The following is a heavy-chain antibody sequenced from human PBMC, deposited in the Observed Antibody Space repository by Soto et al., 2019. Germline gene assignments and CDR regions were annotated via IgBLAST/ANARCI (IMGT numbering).Heavy chain of an antibody. J-gene: IGHJ6*03. V-gene: IGHV4-59*08. D-gene: IGHD3-10*01. CDR1: GGSISSYY. CDR2: IYYSGST. Sequence: LETLSLTCTVSGGSISSYYWSWIRQPPGKGLEWIGYIYYSGSTNYNPSLKSRVTISVDTSKNQFSLKLSSVTAADTAVYYCARLGSSDPKYYYYYYMDVWGKGTTVTVSS. CDR3: ARLGSSDPKYYYYYYMDV.